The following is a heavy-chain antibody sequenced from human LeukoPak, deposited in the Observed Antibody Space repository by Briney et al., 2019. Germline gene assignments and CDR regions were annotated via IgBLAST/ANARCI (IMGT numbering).Heavy chain of an antibody. D-gene: IGHD6-6*01. Sequence: PGGSLRLSCAASGFTVSSIYMIWVRQAPGKGLGWVSFISATGTSIFYSDSVKGRFTISRDNSKNTLYLQMNTLRAEDTAVYFCAKALSTYRTSEGGYWGQGTLVTVSS. CDR2: ISATGTSI. V-gene: IGHV3-23*01. J-gene: IGHJ4*02. CDR3: AKALSTYRTSEGGY. CDR1: GFTVSSIY.